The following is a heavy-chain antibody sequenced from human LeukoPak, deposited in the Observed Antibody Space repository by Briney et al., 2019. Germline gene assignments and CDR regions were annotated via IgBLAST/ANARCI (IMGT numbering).Heavy chain of an antibody. CDR3: ARPDYGDYIWLLDY. CDR1: GFTFSSYS. J-gene: IGHJ4*02. V-gene: IGHV3-21*01. D-gene: IGHD4-17*01. Sequence: GGSLRLSCAASGFTFSSYSMNWVRQAPGKGLEWVSSISSSSSYIYYADSVKGRFTISRDNAKNSLYLQMNSLRAEDTAVYYCARPDYGDYIWLLDYWGQGTLVTVSS. CDR2: ISSSSSYI.